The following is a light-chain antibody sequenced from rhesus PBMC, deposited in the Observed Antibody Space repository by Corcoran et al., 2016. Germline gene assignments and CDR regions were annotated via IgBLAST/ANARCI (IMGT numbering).Light chain of an antibody. CDR2: DAS. CDR1: QGISKY. CDR3: QQHNSDPFT. V-gene: IGKV1-25*01. Sequence: DIQMTQSPSSLSASVGDTVTITCQASQGISKYLAWYQQKPGKAPKLLIYDASTLQSGVPSRFSGSGSGTEVTLTISSLQPEDFATYYCQQHNSDPFTFGPGTKLDIK. J-gene: IGKJ3*01.